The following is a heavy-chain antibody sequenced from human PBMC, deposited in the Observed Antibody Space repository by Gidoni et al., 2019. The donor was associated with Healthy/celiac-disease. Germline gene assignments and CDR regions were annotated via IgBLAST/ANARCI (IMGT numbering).Heavy chain of an antibody. D-gene: IGHD3-22*01. Sequence: QVQLQESGPGLVKPSETLSLTCTVSGFSISSYYWSWIRQPPGKGLEWIGYIYYSGSTNYNPSLKSRVTISVDTSKNQFSLKLSSVTAADTAVYYCAAYYDSSGHDAFDIWGQGTMVTVSS. CDR3: AAYYDSSGHDAFDI. CDR1: GFSISSYY. J-gene: IGHJ3*02. CDR2: IYYSGST. V-gene: IGHV4-59*08.